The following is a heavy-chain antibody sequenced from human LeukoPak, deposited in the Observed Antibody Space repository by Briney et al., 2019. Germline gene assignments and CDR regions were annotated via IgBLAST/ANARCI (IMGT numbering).Heavy chain of an antibody. Sequence: GGSLRLSCAASGFTFDDYAMHGVRQAPGKGLEWVSGISWNSGGIGYADSVKGRFTISRDNAKKSLYLQMNSLRAEDTALYYCAKDFYRAVAGSIGFWGQGILVTVSS. D-gene: IGHD6-19*01. CDR3: AKDFYRAVAGSIGF. CDR1: GFTFDDYA. J-gene: IGHJ4*02. V-gene: IGHV3-9*01. CDR2: ISWNSGGI.